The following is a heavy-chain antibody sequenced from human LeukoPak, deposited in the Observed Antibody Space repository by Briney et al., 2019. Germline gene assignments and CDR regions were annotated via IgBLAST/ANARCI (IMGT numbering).Heavy chain of an antibody. Sequence: GGSLRLSCKASGFTFSSYSMNWVRQAPGQGLEWISYISSGGNTVYYADSVKGRFTVSRDNAENALFLQMNSPRAEDTAVYYCARDMRGGFSSGGADCWGQGALVTVSS. CDR2: ISSGGNTV. CDR1: GFTFSSYS. V-gene: IGHV3-48*01. D-gene: IGHD3-10*01. CDR3: ARDMRGGFSSGGADC. J-gene: IGHJ4*02.